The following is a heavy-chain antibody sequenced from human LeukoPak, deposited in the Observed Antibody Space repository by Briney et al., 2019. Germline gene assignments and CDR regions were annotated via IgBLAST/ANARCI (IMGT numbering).Heavy chain of an antibody. Sequence: GGSLRLSCAASGFTFSSYSMNWVRQAPGKGLEWVSSISSSSSYIYYADSVKGRFTISRGNAKNSLYLQMNSLRAEDTAVYYCARKYCGGDCYVSFFWYMDVWGKGTTVTVSS. CDR1: GFTFSSYS. D-gene: IGHD2-21*02. CDR3: ARKYCGGDCYVSFFWYMDV. V-gene: IGHV3-21*01. J-gene: IGHJ6*03. CDR2: ISSSSSYI.